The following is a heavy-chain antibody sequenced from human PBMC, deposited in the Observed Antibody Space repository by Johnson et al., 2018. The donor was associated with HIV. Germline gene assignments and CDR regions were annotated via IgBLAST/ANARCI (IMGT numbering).Heavy chain of an antibody. CDR1: GVTVSSNY. V-gene: IGHV3-66*01. D-gene: IGHD3-16*01. Sequence: VQLVESGGGLVQPGGSLGLSCAASGVTVSSNYMSWDRQAPGTGLEWVFVIYTVGSTYTAVSVNGRFTISREHSKHTLYLQMHSLRAEDTAVYFCARAYTYGAFDLWGQGTLVTVSS. CDR3: ARAYTYGAFDL. J-gene: IGHJ3*01. CDR2: IYTVGST.